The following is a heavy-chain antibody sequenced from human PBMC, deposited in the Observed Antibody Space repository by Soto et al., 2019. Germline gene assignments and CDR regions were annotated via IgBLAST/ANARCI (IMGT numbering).Heavy chain of an antibody. V-gene: IGHV4-59*01. CDR2: IYYSGST. CDR3: AREFGSSSPRFGYYYYGMDV. CDR1: GGSMRSYY. J-gene: IGHJ6*02. Sequence: PSETLALTCTVSGGSMRSYYGGWIRQPPGKELEWIGYIYYSGSTNYNPSLKSRVTISVDTSKNQFSLKLSSVTAADTAVYYCAREFGSSSPRFGYYYYGMDVWGQGTTVTVSS. D-gene: IGHD6-6*01.